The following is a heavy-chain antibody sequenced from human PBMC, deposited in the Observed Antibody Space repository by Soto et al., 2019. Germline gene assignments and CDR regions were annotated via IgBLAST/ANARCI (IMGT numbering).Heavy chain of an antibody. Sequence: PSGTLSLTCTVSGGSISSYYWSWIRQPPGKGLEWIGYIYYSGSTNYNPSLKSRVTISVDTSKNQFSLKLSSVTAADTAVYYCARATTFLTGFDYWGQGTLVTVSS. V-gene: IGHV4-59*01. D-gene: IGHD3-9*01. CDR3: ARATTFLTGFDY. CDR1: GGSISSYY. CDR2: IYYSGST. J-gene: IGHJ4*02.